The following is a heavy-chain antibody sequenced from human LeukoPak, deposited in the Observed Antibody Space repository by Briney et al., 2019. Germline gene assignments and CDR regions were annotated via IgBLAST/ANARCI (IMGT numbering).Heavy chain of an antibody. D-gene: IGHD3-22*01. CDR3: ARDRRYYDSSGYFYGMDV. CDR2: ISGSGGST. V-gene: IGHV3-23*01. CDR1: GFTFSSYA. J-gene: IGHJ6*02. Sequence: GGSLRLSCAASGFTFSSYAMSWVRQAPGKGLEWVSAISGSGGSTYYADSVKGRFTISRDNSKNTLYLQMNSLRAEDTAVYYCARDRRYYDSSGYFYGMDVWGQGTTVTVSS.